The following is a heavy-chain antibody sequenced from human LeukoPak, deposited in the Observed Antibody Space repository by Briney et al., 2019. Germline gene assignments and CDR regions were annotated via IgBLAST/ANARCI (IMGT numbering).Heavy chain of an antibody. V-gene: IGHV1-18*01. J-gene: IGHJ3*02. D-gene: IGHD3-22*01. CDR3: AREYYDSSGYFGRDDAFDI. CDR1: GYTFTSYG. CDR2: ISAYNGNT. Sequence: VSVKVSCKASGYTFTSYGISWVRQAPGQGLEWMGWISAYNGNTNYAQKLQGRVTMTTDTSTSTACMELRSLRSDDTAVYYCAREYYDSSGYFGRDDAFDIWGQGTMVTVSS.